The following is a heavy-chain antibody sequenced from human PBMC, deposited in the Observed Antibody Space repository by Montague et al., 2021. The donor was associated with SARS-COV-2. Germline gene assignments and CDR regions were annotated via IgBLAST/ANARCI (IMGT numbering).Heavy chain of an antibody. Sequence: SLRLSCAASGFTFSDCYMTWIRQAPGKGLEWLSYISTRSTYTNYADSXXGRFTISRDDAKNSLYLQMNSPRAEDTAVYYCASFTMVRGAPGYGMDVWGQGTTVTVSS. CDR3: ASFTMVRGAPGYGMDV. V-gene: IGHV3-11*03. CDR2: ISTRSTYT. CDR1: GFTFSDCY. D-gene: IGHD3-10*01. J-gene: IGHJ6*02.